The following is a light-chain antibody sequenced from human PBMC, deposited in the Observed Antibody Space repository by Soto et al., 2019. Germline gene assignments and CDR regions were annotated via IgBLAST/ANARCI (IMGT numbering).Light chain of an antibody. J-gene: IGLJ1*01. Sequence: QSVLTQPASVSGSPGQSITIPCTGTSSDIGDFNYVSWYQQHPGKAPKLLIYEVYNRPAGVSNRFSGSKSGNTASLTISGLQTGDEADYYCSSYSSTNTLYVFGTGTKLTVL. CDR2: EVY. V-gene: IGLV2-14*01. CDR3: SSYSSTNTLYV. CDR1: SSDIGDFNY.